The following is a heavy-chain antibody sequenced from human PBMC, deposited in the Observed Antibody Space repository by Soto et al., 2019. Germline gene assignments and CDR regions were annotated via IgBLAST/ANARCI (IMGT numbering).Heavy chain of an antibody. CDR3: ARGRLRLGELSVYYFDY. V-gene: IGHV4-59*01. J-gene: IGHJ4*02. CDR2: IYYSGST. D-gene: IGHD3-16*02. Sequence: SETLSLTXTVSGGSISSYYWSWIRQPPGKGLEWIGYIYYSGSTNYNPSLKSRVTISVDTSKNQFSLKLSSVTAADTAVYYCARGRLRLGELSVYYFDYWGQGTLVTVSS. CDR1: GGSISSYY.